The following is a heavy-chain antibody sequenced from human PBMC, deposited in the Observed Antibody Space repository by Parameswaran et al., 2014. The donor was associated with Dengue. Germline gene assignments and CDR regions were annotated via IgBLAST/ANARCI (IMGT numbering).Heavy chain of an antibody. D-gene: IGHD2-21*02. Sequence: PGKALEWLALIYWNDDKRYSPSLKSRLTITKDTSKNQVVLTMTNMDPVDTATYYCAHTPQWLAYCGGDCYSPPDYWGQGTLVTVSS. CDR3: AHTPQWLAYCGGDCYSPPDY. J-gene: IGHJ4*02. V-gene: IGHV2-5*01. CDR2: IYWNDDK.